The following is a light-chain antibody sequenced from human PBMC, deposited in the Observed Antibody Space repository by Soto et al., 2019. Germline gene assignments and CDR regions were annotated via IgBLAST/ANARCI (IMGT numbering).Light chain of an antibody. Sequence: DIVMTQSPDSLAVSLGERDTINGKSSQRVLYSSNSKNSLAWYQQKSGQSPKLLISWASTRESGVPDRFSGSGSGTDFTLTLSSLQVEDVAVYYCQQSYNTPPTFGQGTKVEIK. CDR1: QRVLYSSNSKNS. CDR2: WAS. J-gene: IGKJ1*01. V-gene: IGKV4-1*01. CDR3: QQSYNTPPT.